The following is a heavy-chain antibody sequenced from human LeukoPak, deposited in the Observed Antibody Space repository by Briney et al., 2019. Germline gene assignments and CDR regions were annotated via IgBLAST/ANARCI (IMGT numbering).Heavy chain of an antibody. CDR1: GFSLSTSGVG. D-gene: IGHD5-18*01. Sequence: ESGPTLVKPTQTLTLTCTSSGFSLSTSGVGVGWIRQPPGKALEWLALIYWNGDKRYSPFLKSRLTITKDTSKNQVVLTMTNMDPVDTATYYCAQRDTDMASFHYWGQGTLVTVSS. CDR2: IYWNGDK. CDR3: AQRDTDMASFHY. J-gene: IGHJ4*02. V-gene: IGHV2-5*01.